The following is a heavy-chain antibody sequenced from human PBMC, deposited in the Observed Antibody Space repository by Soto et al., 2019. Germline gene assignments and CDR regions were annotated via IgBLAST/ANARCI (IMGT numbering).Heavy chain of an antibody. D-gene: IGHD2-15*01. Sequence: ASVKVSCKASGYTFTSYGISWVRQAPGQGLEWMGWISAYNGNTSYAQKLQGRVTMTTDTSTSTAYMELRSLRSDDTAVYYCALQRGVVVAATHGWFDPWGQGTLVTVSS. CDR1: GYTFTSYG. V-gene: IGHV1-18*04. CDR3: ALQRGVVVAATHGWFDP. J-gene: IGHJ5*02. CDR2: ISAYNGNT.